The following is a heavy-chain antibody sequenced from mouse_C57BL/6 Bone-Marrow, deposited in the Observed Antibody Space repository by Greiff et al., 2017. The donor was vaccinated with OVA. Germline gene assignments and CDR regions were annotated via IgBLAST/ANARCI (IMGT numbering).Heavy chain of an antibody. D-gene: IGHD2-1*01. CDR2: LDPENGDT. Sequence: VQLQQSGAELVRPGASVKLSCTASGFNIKDDYMHWVKQRPEQGLEWIGWLDPENGDTEYASKFQGKATITADTSSNTAYLQLSSLTSEDTAVYYCTTRSLLCYAMDYWGQGTSVTVSS. CDR1: GFNIKDDY. V-gene: IGHV14-4*01. CDR3: TTRSLLCYAMDY. J-gene: IGHJ4*01.